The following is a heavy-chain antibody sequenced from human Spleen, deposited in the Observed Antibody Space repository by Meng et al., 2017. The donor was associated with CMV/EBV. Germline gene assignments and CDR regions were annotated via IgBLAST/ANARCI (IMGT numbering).Heavy chain of an antibody. V-gene: IGHV3-7*01. D-gene: IGHD3-10*01. CDR3: ARDLGAGTMVRGVSFYGMDV. CDR2: IKQDGSEK. J-gene: IGHJ6*02. Sequence: GESLKISCAASGFTFSSYWMSWVRQAPGKGLEWVANIKQDGSEKYYVDSVKGRFTISRDNAKNSLYLQMNSLRAEDTAVYYCARDLGAGTMVRGVSFYGMDVWGQGTTVTVSS. CDR1: GFTFSSYW.